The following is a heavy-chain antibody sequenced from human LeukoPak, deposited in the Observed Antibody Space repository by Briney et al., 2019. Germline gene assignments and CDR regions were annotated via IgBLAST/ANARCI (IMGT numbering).Heavy chain of an antibody. V-gene: IGHV3-7*04. J-gene: IGHJ4*02. D-gene: IGHD2-2*02. CDR3: ARGRYTVTVAEFDY. CDR2: IKQDGSEK. CDR1: GFTFSSYW. Sequence: PGGSLRLSCAASGFTFSSYWMSWVRQAPGKGLEWVANIKQDGSEKYYADSVKGRFTISRDNSKNTLYLQMNSLRAEDTAVYYCARGRYTVTVAEFDYWGQGTLVTVSS.